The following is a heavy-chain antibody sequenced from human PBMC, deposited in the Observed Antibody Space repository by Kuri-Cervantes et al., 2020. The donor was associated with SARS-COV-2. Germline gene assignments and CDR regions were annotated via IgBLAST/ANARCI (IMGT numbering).Heavy chain of an antibody. CDR3: AKDWDSRGYSLFDH. CDR2: LSGSGVST. V-gene: IGHV3-23*01. D-gene: IGHD3-22*01. CDR1: GFTFSSNA. J-gene: IGHJ4*02. Sequence: GESLKISCAASGFTFSSNAMSWVRQAPGKGLEWVSGLSGSGVSTYYAESVKGRFTISRDNSKNTLYLQMNSLRAEDTAVYYCAKDWDSRGYSLFDHWGQGTLVTVSS.